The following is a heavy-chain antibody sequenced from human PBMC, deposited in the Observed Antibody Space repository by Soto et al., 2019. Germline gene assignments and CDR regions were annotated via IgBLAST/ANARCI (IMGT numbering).Heavy chain of an antibody. CDR2: ISAYNGNT. D-gene: IGHD6-13*01. J-gene: IGHJ3*02. V-gene: IGHV1-18*04. CDR1: GYTFTSYG. CDR3: ARAENLWGYSSIWYGAFDI. Sequence: QVQLVQSGAEVKKPGASVKVSCKASGYTFTSYGISWVRQAPGQGLEWMGWISAYNGNTNYAQKLQGRVTMTTDTSTSTAYMELRSLRSDDTAVYYCARAENLWGYSSIWYGAFDIWGQGTMVTVSS.